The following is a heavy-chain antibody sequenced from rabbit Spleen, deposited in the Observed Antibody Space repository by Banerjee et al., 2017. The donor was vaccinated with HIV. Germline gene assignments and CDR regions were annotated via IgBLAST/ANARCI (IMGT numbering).Heavy chain of an antibody. J-gene: IGHJ6*01. D-gene: IGHD1-1*01. CDR1: GLSISSGYD. V-gene: IGHV1S45*01. CDR3: ARDLVAVIGWNFSL. CDR2: IYTGNGKT. Sequence: QEQLEESGGGLVKPEGSLTLTCKASGLSISSGYDMCWVRQAPGKGLEWIGCIYTGNGKTYYASWAKGRFTISKSSSTTVTLQATSLAAADTATYFCARDLVAVIGWNFSLWGPGTLVTVS.